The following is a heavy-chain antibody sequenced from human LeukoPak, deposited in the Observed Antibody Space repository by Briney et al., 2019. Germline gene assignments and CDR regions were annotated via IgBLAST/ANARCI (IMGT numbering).Heavy chain of an antibody. J-gene: IGHJ4*02. CDR3: ARNGENPLDFDY. D-gene: IGHD4-17*01. CDR1: GFTFSSYG. CDR2: IWYDGSNK. V-gene: IGHV3-33*08. Sequence: PGGSLRLSCAASGFTFSSYGMHWVRQAPGKGLEWVAVIWYDGSNKYYADSVKGRFTISRDNSKNTLYLQMNSLRAEDTAVYYCARNGENPLDFDYWGRGTLVTVSS.